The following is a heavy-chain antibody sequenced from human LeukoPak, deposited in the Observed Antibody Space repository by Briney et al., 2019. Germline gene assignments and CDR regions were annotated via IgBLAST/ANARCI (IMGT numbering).Heavy chain of an antibody. CDR3: ARATGNSDHSPREPIHWYFDL. J-gene: IGHJ2*01. D-gene: IGHD4-23*01. CDR1: GGTFSTFG. V-gene: IGHV1-69*01. CDR2: IIPIFGPA. Sequence: SVKVSCKASGGTFSTFGLSWVRQAPGQGLEWMGGIIPIFGPANYAQKFQGRVTITADESTSTAYMELSSLRSEDTAVYFCARATGNSDHSPREPIHWYFDLWGRGTLVTVSS.